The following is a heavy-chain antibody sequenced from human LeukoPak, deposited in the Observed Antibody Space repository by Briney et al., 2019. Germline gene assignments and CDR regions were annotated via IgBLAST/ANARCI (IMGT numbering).Heavy chain of an antibody. V-gene: IGHV3-23*01. J-gene: IGHJ4*02. Sequence: GGSLRLSCAASGFTFSSYAMSWVRQAPGKGLEWVSAISGSGGSTYYADSVKGRFTISRDNSKDTLFLQMNSLSAEDTAVYYCAKGTSTGFYTALDYWGQGTLVPVSS. D-gene: IGHD2-2*02. CDR3: AKGTSTGFYTALDY. CDR2: ISGSGGST. CDR1: GFTFSSYA.